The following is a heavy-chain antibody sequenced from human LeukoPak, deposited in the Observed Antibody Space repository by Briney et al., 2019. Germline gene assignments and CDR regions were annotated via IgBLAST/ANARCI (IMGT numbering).Heavy chain of an antibody. V-gene: IGHV3-21*01. CDR2: ISSSSSYI. J-gene: IGHJ3*02. D-gene: IGHD2-2*01. CDR3: ASGAVPAADDAFDI. Sequence: PGGSLRLSCEASGFTFSSYSMNWVRQAPGKGLEWVSSISSSSSYIYYADSVKGRFTISRDNAKNSLYLQMNSLRAEDTAVYYCASGAVPAADDAFDIWGQGTMVTVSS. CDR1: GFTFSSYS.